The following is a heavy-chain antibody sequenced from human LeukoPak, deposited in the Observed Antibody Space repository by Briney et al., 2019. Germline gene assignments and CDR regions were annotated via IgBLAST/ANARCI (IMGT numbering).Heavy chain of an antibody. CDR3: AKAEYYDILTGYYDFDY. CDR2: ISGSGGST. D-gene: IGHD3-9*01. J-gene: IGHJ4*02. CDR1: GFTFSSYA. Sequence: GGSLRLSCAASGFTFSSYAMSWVRQAPGKGLEWVSAISGSGGSTYYADPVKGRFTISRDNSKNTLYLQMNSLRAEDTAVYYCAKAEYYDILTGYYDFDYWGQGTLVTVSS. V-gene: IGHV3-23*01.